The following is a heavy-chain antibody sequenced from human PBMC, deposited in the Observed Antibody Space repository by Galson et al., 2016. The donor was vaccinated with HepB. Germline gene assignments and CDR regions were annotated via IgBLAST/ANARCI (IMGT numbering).Heavy chain of an antibody. D-gene: IGHD1-26*01. CDR3: ARDRGGTYSNCFDY. CDR2: IKQDGSEK. Sequence: SLRLSCAASGFTLSSHSMNWVRQAPGKGLEWVANIKQDGSEKYYVDSVKGRFTISRDNAKNSLYLQINSLSAEDTAVYYCARDRGGTYSNCFDYWGQGTMVTVSS. CDR1: GFTLSSHS. J-gene: IGHJ4*02. V-gene: IGHV3-7*03.